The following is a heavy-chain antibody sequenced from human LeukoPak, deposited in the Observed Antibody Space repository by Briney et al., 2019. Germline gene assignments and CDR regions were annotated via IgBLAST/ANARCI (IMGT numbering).Heavy chain of an antibody. CDR2: IIPIFGTA. D-gene: IGHD1-26*01. CDR3: ARDRGSYRHESDAFYI. Sequence: SVKVSCKASGGTFSSYAISWVRQAPGQGLEWMGGIIPIFGTANFAHTFQGRVPITADKATSTAYLELSSLRSEDMALYYCARDRGSYRHESDAFYIWGQRAMVTVSS. J-gene: IGHJ3*02. V-gene: IGHV1-69*06. CDR1: GGTFSSYA.